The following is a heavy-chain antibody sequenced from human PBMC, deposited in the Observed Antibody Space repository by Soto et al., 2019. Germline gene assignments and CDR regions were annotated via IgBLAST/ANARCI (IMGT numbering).Heavy chain of an antibody. Sequence: GASVKVSCKASGYTFTSYDINWVRQATGQGLEWMGWMNPNSGNTGYAQKYQGRVTMTRNTSISTAYMELSSLRSEDTAVYYCARGRTRIEVDTAMVQYYYYYYGMDVRGQGTTVTVSS. CDR1: GYTFTSYD. J-gene: IGHJ6*02. D-gene: IGHD5-18*01. V-gene: IGHV1-8*01. CDR2: MNPNSGNT. CDR3: ARGRTRIEVDTAMVQYYYYYYGMDV.